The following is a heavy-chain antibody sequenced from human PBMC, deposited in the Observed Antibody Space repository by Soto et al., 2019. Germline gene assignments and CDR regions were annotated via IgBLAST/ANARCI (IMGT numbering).Heavy chain of an antibody. Sequence: EVQLVESGGGLVQPGGSLRLSCAASGFTFSSYWMHWVRQVPGKWLLWVSRIDEYGRTINYADSVKGRFTISRDNARNTLYLEMNSLRAEDTALYYCTRDIGGKGAYWGPGTLVTVSS. D-gene: IGHD3-10*01. CDR3: TRDIGGKGAY. J-gene: IGHJ4*02. CDR2: IDEYGRTI. CDR1: GFTFSSYW. V-gene: IGHV3-74*01.